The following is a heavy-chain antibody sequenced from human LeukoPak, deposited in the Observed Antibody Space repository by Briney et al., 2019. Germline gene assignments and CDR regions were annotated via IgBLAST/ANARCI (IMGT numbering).Heavy chain of an antibody. V-gene: IGHV3-30*02. Sequence: GGSLRLSCAGSGFTFSSYAMSWVRQAPGKGLEWVAFIRNDESNKYYTDSVKGRFTISRDNSNNTLYLQMNSLRAEDTAVYFCAKGNPNDYWGQGTLVTVSS. CDR2: IRNDESNK. J-gene: IGHJ4*02. D-gene: IGHD2/OR15-2a*01. CDR1: GFTFSSYA. CDR3: AKGNPNDY.